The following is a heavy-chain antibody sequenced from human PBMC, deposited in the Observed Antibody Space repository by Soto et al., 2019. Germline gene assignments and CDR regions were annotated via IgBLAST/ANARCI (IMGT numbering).Heavy chain of an antibody. Sequence: EVQLVESGGGLVQPGRSLRLSCAASGFTFDDYAMHWVRHLPGKGLEWVSGISWNSGSIGYADSVKGRFTISRDNAKNSLYLQMNNLRAEDTACYYCAKDISTGTTTFSWFDPWGQGTLVTVSS. CDR1: GFTFDDYA. CDR3: AKDISTGTTTFSWFDP. D-gene: IGHD1-1*01. CDR2: ISWNSGSI. V-gene: IGHV3-9*01. J-gene: IGHJ5*02.